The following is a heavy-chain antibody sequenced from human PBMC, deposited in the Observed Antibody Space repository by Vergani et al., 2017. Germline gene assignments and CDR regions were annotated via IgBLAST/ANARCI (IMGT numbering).Heavy chain of an antibody. CDR2: VIPHLEIT. CDR1: GGTFGSHT. Sequence: QVQLEQSGAEVKKPGSSVTVSCRASGGTFGSHTISWVRQAPGQGLEWVGRVIPHLEITTLAQHLQGRVIITADKSTDTAYMELISLRPEDTAVYYCARVGYCSGGNCYDYYYYYMDVWGKGTTVTVSS. D-gene: IGHD2-15*01. CDR3: ARVGYCSGGNCYDYYYYYMDV. V-gene: IGHV1-69*02. J-gene: IGHJ6*03.